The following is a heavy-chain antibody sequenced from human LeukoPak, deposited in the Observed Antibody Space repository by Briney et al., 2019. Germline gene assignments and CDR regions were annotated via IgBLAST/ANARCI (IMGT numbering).Heavy chain of an antibody. V-gene: IGHV4-31*03. CDR1: GGSISSGGYY. CDR2: IYYSGST. J-gene: IGHJ6*02. CDR3: ARDLASPFPSYYYYYGMDV. Sequence: PSQTLSLTCTVSGGSISSGGYYWSWIRQHPGKGLEWIGYIYYSGSTYYNPSLKSRVTISVDTSNNQFSLKLSSVTAADTAVYYCARDLASPFPSYYYYYGMDVWGQGPTVTVSS. D-gene: IGHD2-2*01.